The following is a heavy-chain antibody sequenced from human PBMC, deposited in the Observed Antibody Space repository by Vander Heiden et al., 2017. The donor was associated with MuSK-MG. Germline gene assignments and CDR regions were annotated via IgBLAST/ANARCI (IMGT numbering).Heavy chain of an antibody. CDR3: AKDGVATRTYFDY. CDR1: GFTFSSYA. V-gene: IGHV3-23*01. J-gene: IGHJ4*02. CDR2: ISGSGGST. D-gene: IGHD5-12*01. Sequence: EVQLLESGGGLVQPGGSLRLSCAASGFTFSSYAMGWVRQAPGKGLEWVSAISGSGGSTYYADSVKGRFTISRDNSKNTLYLQMNSLRAEDTAVYYCAKDGVATRTYFDYWGQGTLVTVSS.